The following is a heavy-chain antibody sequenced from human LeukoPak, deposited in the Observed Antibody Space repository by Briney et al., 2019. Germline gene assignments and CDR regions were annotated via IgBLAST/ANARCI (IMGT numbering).Heavy chain of an antibody. J-gene: IGHJ4*02. CDR1: GGSISIRSYS. Sequence: EASETLSLTCTVSGGSISIRSYSWAWIRQSPGKGLEWIGVIHYNGNNYYNPSLKSRVTISVDTSRMQSPLKLTSLTAADTAVYYCASVRGGLFDYWGQGTLVTVSS. CDR3: ASVRGGLFDY. D-gene: IGHD3-10*02. CDR2: IHYNGNN. V-gene: IGHV4-39*01.